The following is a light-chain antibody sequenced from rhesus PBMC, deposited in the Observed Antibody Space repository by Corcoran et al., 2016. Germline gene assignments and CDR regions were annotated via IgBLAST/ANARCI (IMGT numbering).Light chain of an antibody. J-gene: IGLJ1*01. CDR1: SSDIGGYKY. CDR3: SSYAGSNTYI. V-gene: IGLV2-23*01. CDR2: DVS. Sequence: QAALTQPPSVSGSPGQSVTISCTGTSSDIGGYKYVSWYQQHPGKAPKLMIYDVSKRPSGVSDRFSGSKSGNTASLTISGLQAEDEADYYCSSYAGSNTYIFGARTRLTVL.